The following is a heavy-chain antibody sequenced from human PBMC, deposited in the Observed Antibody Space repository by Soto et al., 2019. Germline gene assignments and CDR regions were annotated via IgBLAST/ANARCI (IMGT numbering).Heavy chain of an antibody. V-gene: IGHV3-30-3*01. CDR2: ISYDGTNK. Sequence: QVQLVESGGGVVQPGRSLRLSCAASGFSFSISPMHWVRQAPGKRPAWVALISYDGTNKFYADSVKGRFTIARDNSKSTLYLQVDSLRPEDAAVYYCARDPRTSGGQHWAFNYFDSWGKGTLVTVSS. J-gene: IGHJ4*02. CDR3: ARDPRTSGGQHWAFNYFDS. D-gene: IGHD7-27*01. CDR1: GFSFSISP.